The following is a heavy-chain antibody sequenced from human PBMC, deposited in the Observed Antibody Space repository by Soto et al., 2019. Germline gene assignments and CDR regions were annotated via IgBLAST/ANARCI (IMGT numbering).Heavy chain of an antibody. V-gene: IGHV3-74*01. J-gene: IGHJ6*03. CDR1: GFTFSSYW. CDR2: INSDGSST. Sequence: GGSLRLSCAASGFTFSSYWMHWVRQAPGKGLVWVSRINSDGSSTSYADSVKGRLTSSRDNAKKTLYLQMNSLRAEDTAVYYCARGDYSNYASGYYYYMDVWGKGTTVTVSS. CDR3: ARGDYSNYASGYYYYMDV. D-gene: IGHD4-4*01.